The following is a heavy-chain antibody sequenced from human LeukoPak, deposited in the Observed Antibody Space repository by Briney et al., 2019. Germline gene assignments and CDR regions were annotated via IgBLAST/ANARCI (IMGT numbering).Heavy chain of an antibody. J-gene: IGHJ4*02. CDR2: ISWNSGAI. D-gene: IGHD1-7*01. V-gene: IGHV3-9*01. Sequence: PGRSLRLSCVASGFTFEGYAIPWVRQAPGQGLEWVTGISWNSGAIGYADSVRGRFTLSRDNAKSSVFLQMNSLRAEDTALYFCAKDKEDCARGGTSFDSWGQGTLVAVSP. CDR3: AKDKEDCARGGTSFDS. CDR1: GFTFEGYA.